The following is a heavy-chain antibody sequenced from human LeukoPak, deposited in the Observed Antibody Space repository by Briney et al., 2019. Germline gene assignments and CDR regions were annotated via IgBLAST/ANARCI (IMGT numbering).Heavy chain of an antibody. CDR2: VNSDGSAT. D-gene: IGHD2/OR15-2a*01. CDR1: GFIFTKYW. V-gene: IGHV3-74*01. J-gene: IGHJ4*02. Sequence: GGSLRLSCAASGFIFTKYWMHWVRQAPGKGLVWVSHVNSDGSATSYADSVKGRFTISRDNAKNTVYLHINSLRVEDTAGHSCTSFYETNWGQGTLVTVSS. CDR3: TSFYETN.